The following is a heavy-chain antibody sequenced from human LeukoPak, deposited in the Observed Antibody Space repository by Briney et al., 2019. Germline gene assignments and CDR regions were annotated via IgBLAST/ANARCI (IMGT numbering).Heavy chain of an antibody. D-gene: IGHD2-2*01. J-gene: IGHJ6*03. Sequence: SQTLSLTCTVSGGSISSGGYYWSWIRQPPGKGLEWIGYIYHSGSTYYNPSLKSRVTISVDRSKNQFSLKLSSVTAADTAVYYCAREKGRGCSSTSCPPYYYYMDVWGKGTTVTVSS. CDR3: AREKGRGCSSTSCPPYYYYMDV. CDR1: GGSISSGGYY. V-gene: IGHV4-30-2*01. CDR2: IYHSGST.